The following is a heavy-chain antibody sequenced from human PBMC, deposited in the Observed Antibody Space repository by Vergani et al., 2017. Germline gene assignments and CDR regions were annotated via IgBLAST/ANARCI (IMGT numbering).Heavy chain of an antibody. CDR2: IFQSGSP. V-gene: IGHV4-30-2*01. CDR3: ARTIFELVIYYYYYMDV. J-gene: IGHJ6*03. D-gene: IGHD6-6*01. Sequence: QLQLQESGSGLVKPSQTLSLNCAASGGSISSGAFSWGWIRQPPGRGLQWIGHIFQSGSPDYNASLKSRVNISLDKSKNHFSLSLSSVTAADTAVYYCARTIFELVIYYYYYMDVWGKGTTVTVSS. CDR1: GGSISSGAFS.